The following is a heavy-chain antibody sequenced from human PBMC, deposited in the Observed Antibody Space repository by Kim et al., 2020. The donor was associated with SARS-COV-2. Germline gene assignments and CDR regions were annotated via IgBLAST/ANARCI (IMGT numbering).Heavy chain of an antibody. D-gene: IGHD1-26*01. Sequence: SQTLSLTCAISGDSVSSYNAAWNWIRQSPSRGLEWLGRTYYRSKWFNDYAVSVESRPTINADTSKNQLSLQLNSVIPEDTAVYFCAREATGGLDYFDYWGQGTLVTVSS. CDR1: GDSVSSYNAA. CDR2: TYYRSKWFN. V-gene: IGHV6-1*01. J-gene: IGHJ4*02. CDR3: AREATGGLDYFDY.